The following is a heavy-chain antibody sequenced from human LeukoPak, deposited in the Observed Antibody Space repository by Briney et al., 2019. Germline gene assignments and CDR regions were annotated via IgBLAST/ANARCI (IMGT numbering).Heavy chain of an antibody. D-gene: IGHD6-19*01. CDR1: GGSISSSSYY. CDR2: IYYSGST. V-gene: IGHV4-39*07. J-gene: IGHJ4*02. CDR3: ARGQGQWLVPYYFDY. Sequence: SETLSLTCTVSGGSISSSSYYWGWIRQPPGKGLEWIGSIYYSGSTYYNPSLKSRVTISVDTSKNQFSLKLSSVTAADTAVYYCARGQGQWLVPYYFDYWGQGTLVTVSS.